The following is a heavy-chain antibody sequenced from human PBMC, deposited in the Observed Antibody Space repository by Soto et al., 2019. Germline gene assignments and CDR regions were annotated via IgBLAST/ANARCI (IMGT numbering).Heavy chain of an antibody. J-gene: IGHJ4*02. V-gene: IGHV3-48*01. Sequence: GGSLRLSCAASGFTFSGFSMNWVRQAPGKGLEWVSYISGSGDSIYYADSVKGRFTISRDNARNSLYLQINSLRAEDTAVYYCARPMYYYGSGSYHNFGYWGQGTQVTVSS. CDR1: GFTFSGFS. D-gene: IGHD3-10*01. CDR2: ISGSGDSI. CDR3: ARPMYYYGSGSYHNFGY.